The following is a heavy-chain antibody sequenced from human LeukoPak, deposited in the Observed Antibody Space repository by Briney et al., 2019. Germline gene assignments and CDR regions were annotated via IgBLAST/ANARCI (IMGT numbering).Heavy chain of an antibody. CDR2: IYSGGST. CDR3: ARVLRGSGSCFDY. CDR1: GFTVSTNY. Sequence: PGGSLRLSCAASGFTVSTNYMTWVRQAPGKGLEWVSIIYSGGSTYYAEYVKGRFTISRDNSKNTLYLQMISLRAEDTAVYYCARVLRGSGSCFDYWGQGTLVTVSS. D-gene: IGHD2-15*01. V-gene: IGHV3-66*01. J-gene: IGHJ4*02.